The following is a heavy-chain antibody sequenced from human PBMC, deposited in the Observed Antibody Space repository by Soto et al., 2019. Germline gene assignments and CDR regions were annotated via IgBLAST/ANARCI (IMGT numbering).Heavy chain of an antibody. CDR3: ATASRSGPRDY. D-gene: IGHD3-3*01. CDR1: GDSVSSTSAA. J-gene: IGHJ4*02. V-gene: IGHV6-1*01. CDR2: TYYRSKWYS. Sequence: SQTLSLTCAISGDSVSSTSAAWSWIRQSPSRGLEWLGRTYYRSKWYSDYAVSVKSRITINPDTSKNQYSLQLNSVTPEDTAVYYCATASRSGPRDYWGQGTLVTVSS.